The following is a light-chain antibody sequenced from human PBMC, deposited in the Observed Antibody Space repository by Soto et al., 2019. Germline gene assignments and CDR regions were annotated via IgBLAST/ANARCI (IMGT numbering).Light chain of an antibody. CDR3: SSFTSDNGVV. CDR1: NSDVGGYEY. CDR2: EVI. Sequence: QSALTQPASVSGSPGQSITISCTGPNSDVGGYEYVSWLQQHPGKARKLMLYEVINRLSGVSNLFSGSKSGNAAFLKSSGLQADDAGDHYCSSFTSDNGVVFGGGTKLTVL. J-gene: IGLJ2*01. V-gene: IGLV2-14*01.